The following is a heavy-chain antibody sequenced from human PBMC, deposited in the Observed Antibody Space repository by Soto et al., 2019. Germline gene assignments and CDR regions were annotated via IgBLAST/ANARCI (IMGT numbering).Heavy chain of an antibody. J-gene: IGHJ3*02. CDR3: ARLTRYNWNYGAFDI. CDR2: INPSGGST. D-gene: IGHD1-7*01. CDR1: GYTFSIYY. Sequence: ASVNVSCKTSGYTFSIYYMHWVRQAPGQGLEWMGIINPSGGSTSYAQKFQGRVTMTRDTSTSTVYMELSSLRSEDTAVYYCARLTRYNWNYGAFDIWGQGTMVTVSS. V-gene: IGHV1-46*01.